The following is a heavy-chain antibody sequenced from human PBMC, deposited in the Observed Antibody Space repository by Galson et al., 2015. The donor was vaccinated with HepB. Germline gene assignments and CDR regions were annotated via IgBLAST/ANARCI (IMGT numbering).Heavy chain of an antibody. CDR1: GFTFSSYW. CDR2: IKQDGSEK. V-gene: IGHV3-7*03. CDR3: ARMDIVVVPAAIMSERDNWFDP. D-gene: IGHD2-2*03. Sequence: SLRLSCAASGFTFSSYWMSWVRQAPGKGLEWVANIKQDGSEKYYVDSVKGRFTISRDNAKNSLYLQMNSLRAEDTAVYYCARMDIVVVPAAIMSERDNWFDPWGQGTLVTVSS. J-gene: IGHJ5*02.